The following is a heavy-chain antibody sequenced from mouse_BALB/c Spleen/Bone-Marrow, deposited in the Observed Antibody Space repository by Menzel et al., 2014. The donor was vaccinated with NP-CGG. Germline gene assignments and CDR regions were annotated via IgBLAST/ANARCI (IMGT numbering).Heavy chain of an antibody. J-gene: IGHJ2*01. CDR3: VRRVQLDY. Sequence: DVMLVESGGGLVKPGGSLKLSCAASGFAFSSYDMSWVRQTPEKRLEWVATISSGGSYTYYPDSVKGRFTISRDNARNTLCLQMSSLRSEDTALYYCVRRVQLDYWGQGTTLTVSS. CDR1: GFAFSSYD. V-gene: IGHV5-9*02. CDR2: ISSGGSYT.